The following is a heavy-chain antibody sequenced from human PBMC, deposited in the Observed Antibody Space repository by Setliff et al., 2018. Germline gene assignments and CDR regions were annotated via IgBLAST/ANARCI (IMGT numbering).Heavy chain of an antibody. V-gene: IGHV1-69*10. CDR2: IIPILGIA. CDR3: ASAYYYGSGRTYGMDV. J-gene: IGHJ6*02. D-gene: IGHD3-10*01. Sequence: GASVKVSCKASGGTFSSYAISWVRRAPGQGLEWMGGIIPILGIANYAQKFQGRVTITADESTSTAYMELRSLRSDDTAVYYCASAYYYGSGRTYGMDVWGQGTTVTVSS. CDR1: GGTFSSYA.